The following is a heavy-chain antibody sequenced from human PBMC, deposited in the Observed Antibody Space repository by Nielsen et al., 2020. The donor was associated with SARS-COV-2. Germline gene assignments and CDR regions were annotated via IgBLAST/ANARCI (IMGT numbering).Heavy chain of an antibody. CDR3: ARQPYYYDSRQAFHI. CDR1: GCSISSRCYY. V-gene: IGHV4-39*01. Sequence: AETLSLTCTVSGCSISSRCYYWGWIRQPPGKGLEWTFRVYYSGSTYYNPSLKSRVTISVDTSKNQFSLKLRSVTAAATTVYYCARQPYYYDSRQAFHIRGQGTMVTVSS. CDR2: VYYSGST. D-gene: IGHD3-22*01. J-gene: IGHJ4*02.